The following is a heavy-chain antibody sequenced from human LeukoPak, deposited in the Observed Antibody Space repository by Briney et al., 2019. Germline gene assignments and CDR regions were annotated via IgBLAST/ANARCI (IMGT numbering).Heavy chain of an antibody. CDR1: GDSVSSNSAA. D-gene: IGHD6-13*01. CDR2: TYYRSKWYN. CDR3: ARDLRQQLVYDYYYYGMDV. J-gene: IGHJ6*02. Sequence: SQTLSLTCAISGDSVSSNSAAWNWIRQSPSRGLEWLGRTYYRSKWYNDYAVSVKSRITINPDTSKNQFSLQLTSVTPEDTAVYYCARDLRQQLVYDYYYYGMDVWGQGTTVTVSS. V-gene: IGHV6-1*01.